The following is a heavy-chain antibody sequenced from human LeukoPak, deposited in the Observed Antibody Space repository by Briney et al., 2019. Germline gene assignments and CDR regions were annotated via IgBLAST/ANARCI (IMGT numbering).Heavy chain of an antibody. CDR1: GYSISSGYY. CDR2: IYHSGST. D-gene: IGHD3-3*01. J-gene: IGHJ3*02. V-gene: IGHV4-38-2*02. CDR3: ARGVLRFLDFDAFDI. Sequence: SETLSLTCTVSGYSISSGYYWGWIRQPPGKGLEWIGSIYHSGSTYYNPSLKSRVTISVDTSKNQFSLKLSSVTAADTAVYYCARGVLRFLDFDAFDIWGQGTMVTVSS.